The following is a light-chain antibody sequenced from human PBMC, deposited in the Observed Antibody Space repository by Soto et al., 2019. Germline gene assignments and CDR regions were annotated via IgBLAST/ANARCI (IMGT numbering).Light chain of an antibody. CDR1: QGISSW. J-gene: IGKJ4*01. V-gene: IGKV1D-12*01. CDR2: AGS. CDR3: PQATRFPLT. Sequence: DIQMTQSPSSLSASVGDRVTITCRASQGISSWLAWYQQKPGKAPRLLIYAGSSLQIGVPSRFSRNRSGTDFCIFVSGLQSKDFTTCCCPQATRFPLTYGGGTKVEI.